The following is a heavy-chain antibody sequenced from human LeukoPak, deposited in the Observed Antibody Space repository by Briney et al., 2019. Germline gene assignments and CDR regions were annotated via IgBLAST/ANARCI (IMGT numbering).Heavy chain of an antibody. J-gene: IGHJ3*01. CDR2: IFHHDSDT. D-gene: IGHD1-14*01. CDR3: VRSSAQVCDPFDF. Sequence: GGSLMIPCEGAGYTYTAYWIGRVRQMPGDGLEWMGVIFHHDSDTRYRPAFQGQVTMSVDKSISAAYLQLSSLKASDTAMYFCVRSSAQVCDPFDFWGQGTMVTVSS. V-gene: IGHV5-51*01. CDR1: GYTYTAYW.